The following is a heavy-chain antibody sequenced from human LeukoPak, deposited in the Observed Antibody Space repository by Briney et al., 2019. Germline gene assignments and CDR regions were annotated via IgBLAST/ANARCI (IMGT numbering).Heavy chain of an antibody. CDR2: ISPSGGST. CDR3: ARDRGDGGSLDY. D-gene: IGHD1-26*01. J-gene: IGHJ4*02. V-gene: IGHV1-46*01. Sequence: GASVKVSCKASGYTFTSYYMHWVRQAPGQGPEWMGVISPSGGSTTYAQKFQGRVTLTRDMSTSTDYLELSSLRSEDTAVYYCARDRGDGGSLDYWGQGTLVTVSS. CDR1: GYTFTSYY.